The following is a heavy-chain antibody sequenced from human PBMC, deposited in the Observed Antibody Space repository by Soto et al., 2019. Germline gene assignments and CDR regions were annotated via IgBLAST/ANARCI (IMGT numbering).Heavy chain of an antibody. Sequence: GESLKISCKGSGYSFTSYWISWVRQMPGKGLEWMGRIDPSDSYTSYSPSFQGHVTISADKSISTAYLQWSSLKASDTAMYYCARVDGYNLWGSYGMDVWGQGTTVTVSS. CDR2: IDPSDSYT. J-gene: IGHJ6*02. D-gene: IGHD3-16*01. CDR3: ARVDGYNLWGSYGMDV. CDR1: GYSFTSYW. V-gene: IGHV5-10-1*01.